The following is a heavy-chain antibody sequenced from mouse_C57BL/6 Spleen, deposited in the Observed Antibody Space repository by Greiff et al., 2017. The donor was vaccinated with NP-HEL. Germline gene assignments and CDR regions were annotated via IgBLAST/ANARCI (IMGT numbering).Heavy chain of an antibody. Sequence: VQLQQPGAELVKPGASVKLSCKASGYTFTSYWMQWVKQRPGQGLEWIGEIDPSDSYTNYNQKFKGKATLAVDTSSSTAYMQLSSLTSEDSAVYYCARIYYDYDKGRQGFDYWGQGTTLTVSS. CDR1: GYTFTSYW. CDR2: IDPSDSYT. D-gene: IGHD2-4*01. J-gene: IGHJ2*01. CDR3: ARIYYDYDKGRQGFDY. V-gene: IGHV1-50*01.